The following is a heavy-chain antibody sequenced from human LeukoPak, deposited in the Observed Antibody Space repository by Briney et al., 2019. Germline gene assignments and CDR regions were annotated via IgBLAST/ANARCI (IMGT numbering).Heavy chain of an antibody. CDR3: ARDKGDYYYDSSGYYIFDY. Sequence: GGSLRLSCAASGFTFSTYNMNWVRQAPGKGLEWVSSISGSSSYIYYADSVKGRFSISRDNAKNSLYLQMNSLRAEDTAVYYCARDKGDYYYDSSGYYIFDYWGQGTLVTVSS. CDR2: ISGSSSYI. CDR1: GFTFSTYN. J-gene: IGHJ4*02. V-gene: IGHV3-21*01. D-gene: IGHD3-22*01.